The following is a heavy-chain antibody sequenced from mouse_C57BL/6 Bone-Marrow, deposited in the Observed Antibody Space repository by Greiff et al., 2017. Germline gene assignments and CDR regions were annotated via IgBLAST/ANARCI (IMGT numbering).Heavy chain of an antibody. CDR2: IGPSDSYT. V-gene: IGHV1-69*01. CDR1: GYTFTSYW. D-gene: IGHD2-3*01. J-gene: IGHJ4*01. CDR3: ARNYDGSMDY. Sequence: QVQLQQPGAELVMPGASVKLSCKASGYTFTSYWMHWVKQRPGQGLEWIGEIGPSDSYTNYNQKFKGKSTLTVDKSSSTAYMQLSSLTSEDSAVYYCARNYDGSMDYWGQGTSVTVSS.